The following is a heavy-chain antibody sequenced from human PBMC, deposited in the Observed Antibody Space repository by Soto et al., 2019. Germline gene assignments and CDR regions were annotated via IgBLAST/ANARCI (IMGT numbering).Heavy chain of an antibody. CDR1: GFTFSSYW. J-gene: IGHJ3*02. CDR3: AREDGVVVAADAFDI. V-gene: IGHV3-74*01. Sequence: GSLRLSCAASGFTFSSYWIHWVRQAPGKGLVWVSRINSDGSSTSYADSVKGRFTISRDNAKNTLYLQMNSLRAEDTAVYYCAREDGVVVAADAFDIWGQGTMVTVSS. CDR2: INSDGSST. D-gene: IGHD2-15*01.